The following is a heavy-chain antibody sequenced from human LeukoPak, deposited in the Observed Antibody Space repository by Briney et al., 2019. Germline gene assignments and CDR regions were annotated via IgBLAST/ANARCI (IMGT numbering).Heavy chain of an antibody. CDR3: ARDQWRSKYYFDY. CDR1: GYTFTSYY. V-gene: IGHV1-46*01. J-gene: IGHJ4*02. Sequence: VASVKVSCKASGYTFTSYYMHWVRQAPGQGLEWMGLINPSGGSTSYAQKLQGRVTMTRDMSTSIVYMELSSLRSEDTAVYYCARDQWRSKYYFDYWGQGTLVTVSS. D-gene: IGHD6-19*01. CDR2: INPSGGST.